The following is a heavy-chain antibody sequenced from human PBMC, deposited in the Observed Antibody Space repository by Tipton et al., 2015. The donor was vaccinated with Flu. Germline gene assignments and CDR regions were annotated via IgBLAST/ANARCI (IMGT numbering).Heavy chain of an antibody. CDR3: ARSGKAPLFPLSD. CDR1: GGSISSYY. Sequence: GLVKPSETLSLTCTVSGGSISSYYWSWIRQPPGKGLEWIGYIYYSGSTNYNPSLKSRVTISVDTSKNQFSLKLSSVTAADTAVYYCARSGKAPLFPLSDWGQGPLVTVSS. D-gene: IGHD1-26*01. V-gene: IGHV4-59*01. J-gene: IGHJ4*02. CDR2: IYYSGST.